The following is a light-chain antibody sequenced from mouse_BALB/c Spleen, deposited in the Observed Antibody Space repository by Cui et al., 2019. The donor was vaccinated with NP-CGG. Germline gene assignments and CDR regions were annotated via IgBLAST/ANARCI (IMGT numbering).Light chain of an antibody. CDR3: ALWYSNHWV. J-gene: IGLJ1*01. V-gene: IGLV1*01. CDR2: GTN. Sequence: ALVTHESPPTTSPGETVTLTCRSSTGAITTSNYANWIQEKPDHLFTGLIGGTNNRVPGVPARFSGSLIGDKAALTITGAQTEDEAIYFCALWYSNHWVFGGGTKLTVL. CDR1: TGAITTSNY.